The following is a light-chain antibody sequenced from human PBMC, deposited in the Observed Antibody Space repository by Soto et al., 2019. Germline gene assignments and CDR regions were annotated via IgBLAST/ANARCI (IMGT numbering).Light chain of an antibody. J-gene: IGLJ2*01. CDR2: DVS. V-gene: IGLV2-14*03. Sequence: QSALTQPASVSGSPGQSITISCTGTSSDVGNYNFVSWYLQHPGEAPNLIIYDVSNRPSGVSNRFSGSKSGNTASLTISGLQPEDEADYYCSSYTINRTVLFGGGTKLTVL. CDR3: SSYTINRTVL. CDR1: SSDVGNYNF.